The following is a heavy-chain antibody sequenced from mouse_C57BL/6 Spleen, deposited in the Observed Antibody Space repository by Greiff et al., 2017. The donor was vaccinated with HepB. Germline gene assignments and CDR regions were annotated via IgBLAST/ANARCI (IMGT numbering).Heavy chain of an antibody. CDR2: ISYDGSN. D-gene: IGHD1-1*01. J-gene: IGHJ1*03. Sequence: EVKLQESGPGLVKPSQSLSLTCSVTGYSITSGYYWNWIRQFPGNKLEWMGYISYDGSNNYNPSLKNRISITRDTSKNQFFLKLNSVTTEDTATYYCAREDYGSRYFDVWGTGTTVTVSS. CDR3: AREDYGSRYFDV. V-gene: IGHV3-6*01. CDR1: GYSITSGYY.